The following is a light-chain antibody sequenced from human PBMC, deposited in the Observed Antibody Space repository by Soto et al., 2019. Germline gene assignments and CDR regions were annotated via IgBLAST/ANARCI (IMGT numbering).Light chain of an antibody. CDR1: QGVIPT. Sequence: ETVMTQSPAALSVSPGEKITSSCRAGQGVIPTLAWYQQRPGQTPRLVIYSASTRATGIPVRFSASGSGTEFTLTISSLQSEDFAVYYCQQYHNWPLTFGGGTKVEIK. CDR2: SAS. V-gene: IGKV3-15*01. CDR3: QQYHNWPLT. J-gene: IGKJ4*01.